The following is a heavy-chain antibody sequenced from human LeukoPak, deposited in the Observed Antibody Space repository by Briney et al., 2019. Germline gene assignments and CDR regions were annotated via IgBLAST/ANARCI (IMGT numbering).Heavy chain of an antibody. D-gene: IGHD3-3*01. V-gene: IGHV1-69*04. CDR1: GGTFSSYA. J-gene: IGHJ4*02. CDR2: IIPILGIA. CDR3: ASDGPHYDFWSGYSYPTY. Sequence: ASVKVSCKASGGTFSSYAISWVRQAPGQGLEWMGRIIPILGIANYAQKFQGRVTITADKSTSTAYMELSSLRSEDTAVYYCASDGPHYDFWSGYSYPTYWGQGTLVTVSS.